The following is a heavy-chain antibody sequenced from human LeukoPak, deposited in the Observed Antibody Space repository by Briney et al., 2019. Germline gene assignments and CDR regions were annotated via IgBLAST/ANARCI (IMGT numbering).Heavy chain of an antibody. V-gene: IGHV1-8*01. CDR2: MNPNSGNT. CDR3: ARGVGYQLLFF. J-gene: IGHJ4*02. Sequence: ASVKDSCKASVYTFTSYDINWVRQATGQGLEWMGWMNPNSGNTGYAQKFQGRFTMTRNTSISTAYMELSSLRSEDTAVYYCARGVGYQLLFFWGQGTLVTVSS. CDR1: VYTFTSYD. D-gene: IGHD2-2*01.